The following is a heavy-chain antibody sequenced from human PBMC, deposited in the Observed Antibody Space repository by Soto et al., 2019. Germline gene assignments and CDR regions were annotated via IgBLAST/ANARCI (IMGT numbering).Heavy chain of an antibody. Sequence: GGSLGLSCASSGFTFNNAWMSLVRQAPGKGLEWVGRIKSKTDGGTTDYAAPVKGRFTISRDDSKNTLYLQMNSLKTEDTAVYYCTTDSIDCGGDCYSDYYYGMDVWGQGTTVTVSS. V-gene: IGHV3-15*01. D-gene: IGHD2-21*02. CDR2: IKSKTDGGTT. CDR1: GFTFNNAW. J-gene: IGHJ6*02. CDR3: TTDSIDCGGDCYSDYYYGMDV.